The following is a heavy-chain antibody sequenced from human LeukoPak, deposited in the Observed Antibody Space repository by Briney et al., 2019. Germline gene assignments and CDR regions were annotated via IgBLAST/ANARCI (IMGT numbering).Heavy chain of an antibody. CDR2: INHSGST. J-gene: IGHJ4*02. CDR3: ARTNDYGDYGPLGY. Sequence: SETLSLTCAVYGGSFSGYYWSWIRQPPGKGLEWIGEINHSGSTYYNPSLKSRVTISVDTSKNQFSLKLSSVTAADTAVYYCARTNDYGDYGPLGYWGQGTLVTVSS. CDR1: GGSFSGYY. V-gene: IGHV4-34*09. D-gene: IGHD4-17*01.